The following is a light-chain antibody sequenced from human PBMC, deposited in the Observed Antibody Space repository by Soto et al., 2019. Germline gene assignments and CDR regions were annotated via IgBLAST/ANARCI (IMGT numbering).Light chain of an antibody. J-gene: IGLJ1*01. Sequence: SYELTQPPSVSVSPGQTASVTCSGDELGNKYTSWYQQKPGQSPVLVIYQDNKRPSGIPERFSGSNSGNTATLTISGTQTVDEADYYCQAWDTTAVFGTGTKLTVL. CDR1: ELGNKY. V-gene: IGLV3-1*01. CDR3: QAWDTTAV. CDR2: QDN.